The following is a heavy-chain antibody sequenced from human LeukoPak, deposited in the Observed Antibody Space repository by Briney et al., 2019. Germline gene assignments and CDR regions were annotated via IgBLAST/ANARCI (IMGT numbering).Heavy chain of an antibody. CDR3: ANPPVRFGELADY. J-gene: IGHJ4*02. V-gene: IGHV3-23*01. CDR2: ISGSGGST. Sequence: QPGGSLRLSCAASGFTFSSYAMSWVRQAPGKGLEWVSAISGSGGSTYYADSVKGRFTISRDNSKNTLYLQMNSLRAEDTAVYYCANPPVRFGELADYWGQGTLVTVSS. CDR1: GFTFSSYA. D-gene: IGHD3-10*01.